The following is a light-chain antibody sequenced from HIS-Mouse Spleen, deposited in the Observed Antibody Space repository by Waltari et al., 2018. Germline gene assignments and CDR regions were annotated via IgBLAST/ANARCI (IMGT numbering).Light chain of an antibody. CDR2: EGS. CDR1: ALPKKY. J-gene: IGLJ2*01. Sequence: SYELTQPPSVSVSPGQTARITCAGDALPKKYAYWYQQKSGQAPVRVIYEGSKRPSGTPERVSGSSSGTMATLTISGAQVEDEADYYCYSTDSSGNHRVFGGGTKLTVL. CDR3: YSTDSSGNHRV. V-gene: IGLV3-10*01.